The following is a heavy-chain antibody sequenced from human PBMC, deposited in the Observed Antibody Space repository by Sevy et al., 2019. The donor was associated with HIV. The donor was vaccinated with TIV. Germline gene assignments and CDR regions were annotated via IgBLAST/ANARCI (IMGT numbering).Heavy chain of an antibody. Sequence: ASVTVSCKASGYTFTGYYIHWVRQAPGQGLEWMGRINPNSGGTNYAQTFQGRVTMTRDTSISTAYMELSRLRSDDTAVYYCARDYSDRQHDPGGYWGQGTLVTVSS. CDR2: INPNSGGT. CDR1: GYTFTGYY. J-gene: IGHJ4*02. V-gene: IGHV1-2*06. D-gene: IGHD6-13*01. CDR3: ARDYSDRQHDPGGY.